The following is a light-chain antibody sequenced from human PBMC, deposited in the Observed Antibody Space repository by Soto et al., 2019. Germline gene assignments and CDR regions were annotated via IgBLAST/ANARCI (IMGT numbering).Light chain of an antibody. Sequence: EIVLTQSPATLSLSPGERATLSCRASQSVSSYLAWYQQKPGQAPRLLIYDASNRATGIPARFSGSGSGTDCTLTISSLEPEDFAVYYCQQRSNFLFTFGPGTKVDIK. J-gene: IGKJ3*01. V-gene: IGKV3-11*01. CDR2: DAS. CDR1: QSVSSY. CDR3: QQRSNFLFT.